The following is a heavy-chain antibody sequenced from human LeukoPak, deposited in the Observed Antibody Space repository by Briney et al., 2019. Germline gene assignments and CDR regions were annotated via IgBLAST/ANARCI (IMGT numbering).Heavy chain of an antibody. V-gene: IGHV3-30-3*01. Sequence: GGSLRLSCAASGFTFSSYAMLWVRQAPGKGLEWVAVISYDGSNKYYADSVKGRFTISRDNSKNTLYLQMNSLRAEDTAVYYCASMAAGTSYYYYYYGMDVWGQGTTVTVSS. D-gene: IGHD6-13*01. J-gene: IGHJ6*02. CDR3: ASMAAGTSYYYYYYGMDV. CDR2: ISYDGSNK. CDR1: GFTFSSYA.